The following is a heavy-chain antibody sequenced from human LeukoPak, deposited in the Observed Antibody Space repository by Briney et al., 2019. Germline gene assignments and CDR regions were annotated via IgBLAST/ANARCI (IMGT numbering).Heavy chain of an antibody. CDR2: INPHIGGT. Sequence: ASVKVSCKASGYMFTAYYIHWVRQAPGQGLEWMGYINPHIGGTTYAQRFQGRITMTRDASINSAYIELRSLRREDTAVYYCARDSYRRPQSYDISTSFSTDSWGQGTLVTVFS. CDR1: GYMFTAYY. V-gene: IGHV1-2*02. J-gene: IGHJ4*02. D-gene: IGHD3-9*01. CDR3: ARDSYRRPQSYDISTSFSTDS.